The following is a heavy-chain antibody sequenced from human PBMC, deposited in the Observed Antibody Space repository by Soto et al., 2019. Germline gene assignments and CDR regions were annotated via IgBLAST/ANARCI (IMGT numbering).Heavy chain of an antibody. CDR1: GYTFTSYA. J-gene: IGHJ4*02. CDR3: ARGESVVGDY. D-gene: IGHD2-15*01. Sequence: QVQLVQSGAEEKKPGASVKVSCKASGYTFTSYAMHWVRQAPGQRLEWMGWINAGNGNTKCSQKFQDRVTITRDTFASTAYMELSSLRSEDTAVYYCARGESVVGDYWGQGTLVTVSS. V-gene: IGHV1-3*05. CDR2: INAGNGNT.